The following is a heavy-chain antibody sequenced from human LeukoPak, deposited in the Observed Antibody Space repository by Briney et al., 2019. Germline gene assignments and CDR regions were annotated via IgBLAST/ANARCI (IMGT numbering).Heavy chain of an antibody. D-gene: IGHD2-2*01. V-gene: IGHV3-48*04. CDR1: GFTFSSYS. Sequence: GGSLRLSCAASGFTFSSYSMNWVRQAPGQGLEWVSYITSDSTTMFYADSVKGRFTASRDNAENSLYLQMNSLRVEDTAVYYCARAPTVLVGYCSSSSCQADYWGQGTLVTVSS. J-gene: IGHJ4*02. CDR3: ARAPTVLVGYCSSSSCQADY. CDR2: ITSDSTTM.